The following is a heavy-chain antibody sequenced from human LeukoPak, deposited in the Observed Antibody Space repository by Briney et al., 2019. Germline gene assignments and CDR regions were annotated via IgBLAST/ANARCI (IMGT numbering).Heavy chain of an antibody. D-gene: IGHD2-15*01. CDR2: ISGSGGST. CDR1: GFTFSSYA. V-gene: IGHV3-23*01. CDR3: AKGKLVAASVPFDY. Sequence: GGSLRLSCAASGFTFSSYAMSWVRQAPGKGLEWVSAISGSGGSTYYADSVKGRFTISRENSKHTLYLQMNSLRAEDTAVYYCAKGKLVAASVPFDYWGQGTLVTVSS. J-gene: IGHJ4*02.